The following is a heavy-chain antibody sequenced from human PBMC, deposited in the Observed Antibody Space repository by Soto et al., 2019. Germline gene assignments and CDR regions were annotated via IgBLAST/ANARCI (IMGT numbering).Heavy chain of an antibody. V-gene: IGHV3-23*01. Sequence: WGSLRIACATSVFTFSSYAMSGVRQAPGKGLEWVSAISGSGGSTYYADSVKGRFTISRDNSKNTLYLQMNSLRAEDTAVYYCPKGGPVIVVVIDFDYWGQGTMVTVSS. CDR2: ISGSGGST. D-gene: IGHD3-22*01. CDR1: VFTFSSYA. J-gene: IGHJ4*02. CDR3: PKGGPVIVVVIDFDY.